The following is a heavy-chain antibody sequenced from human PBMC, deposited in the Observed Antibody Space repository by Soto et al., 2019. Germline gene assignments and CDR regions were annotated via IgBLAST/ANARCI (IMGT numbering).Heavy chain of an antibody. CDR2: INPNSGGT. CDR3: ARAVSAYCDGSGRHYY. J-gene: IGHJ4*02. CDR1: GYTFTGYY. Sequence: ASVKVSCKASGYTFTGYYMHWVRQAPGQGLEWMGWINPNSGGTNYAQKFQGWVTMTRDTSISTAYMELSRLRSDDTAVYYCARAVSAYCDGSGRHYYWGQRTLVPVSS. D-gene: IGHD3-10*01. V-gene: IGHV1-2*04.